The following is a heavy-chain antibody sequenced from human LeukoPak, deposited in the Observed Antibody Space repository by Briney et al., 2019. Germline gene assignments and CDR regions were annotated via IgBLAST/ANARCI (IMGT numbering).Heavy chain of an antibody. Sequence: SETLSLTCTVSGVSISTSRYYWGWIRQPPGKGLEWIGNIYYTGPTYYNASLESRVTISVDTSKNQFSLKLSSVTAADTAVYYCARSEVYSYGSPFDYWGQGTLVTVSS. V-gene: IGHV4-39*07. J-gene: IGHJ4*02. CDR3: ARSEVYSYGSPFDY. D-gene: IGHD5-18*01. CDR1: GVSISTSRYY. CDR2: IYYTGPT.